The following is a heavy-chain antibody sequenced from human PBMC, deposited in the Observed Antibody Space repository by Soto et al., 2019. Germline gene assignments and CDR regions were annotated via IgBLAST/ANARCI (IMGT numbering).Heavy chain of an antibody. J-gene: IGHJ5*02. D-gene: IGHD3-9*01. CDR2: INHSGST. Sequence: SETLSLTCAVYGGSFSGYYWSWIRQPPGKGLEWIGEINHSGSTNYNPSLKSRVTISVDTSKNQFSLKLSSVTAADTAVYYCARDKTTAYYDILTGYYWFDPWGQGTLVTVSS. CDR3: ARDKTTAYYDILTGYYWFDP. V-gene: IGHV4-34*01. CDR1: GGSFSGYY.